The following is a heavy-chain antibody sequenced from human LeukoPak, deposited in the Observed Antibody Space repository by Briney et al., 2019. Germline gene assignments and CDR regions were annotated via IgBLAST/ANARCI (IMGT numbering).Heavy chain of an antibody. CDR3: ARDHNYAFDN. J-gene: IGHJ4*02. D-gene: IGHD1-1*01. CDR2: IGIDSGNT. CDR1: GFPFMEYS. Sequence: GGSLRLSCTDSGFPFMEYSMNWVRQVPGKGLEWISYIGIDSGNTKYADSVRGRFTISADKAKNSLYLQMNSLRVEDTAVYYCARDHNYAFDNWGQGTLVSVAS. V-gene: IGHV3-48*01.